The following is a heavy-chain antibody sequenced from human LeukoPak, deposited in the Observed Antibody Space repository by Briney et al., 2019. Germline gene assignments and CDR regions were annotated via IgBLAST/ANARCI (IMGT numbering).Heavy chain of an antibody. D-gene: IGHD4/OR15-4a*01. Sequence: GGSLRLSCTVSGFTVSSNSMSWVRQAPGKGLEWVSFIFSDNTHYSDSVKGRFTISRDNSKNTLYLQMNSLGAEDTAVYYCARRAGAYSHPYDYWGQGTLVTVSS. CDR1: GFTVSSNS. J-gene: IGHJ4*02. CDR3: ARRAGAYSHPYDY. CDR2: IFSDNT. V-gene: IGHV3-53*01.